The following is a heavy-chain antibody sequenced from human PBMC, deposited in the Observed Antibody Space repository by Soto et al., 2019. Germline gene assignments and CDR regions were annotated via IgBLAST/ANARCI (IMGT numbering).Heavy chain of an antibody. CDR1: GFTFSNYD. D-gene: IGHD2-2*01. J-gene: IGHJ4*02. V-gene: IGHV3-23*04. CDR2: ITGSGGGT. CDR3: AKLYYCRVTHCYAHDY. Sequence: EVQVVESGGGLVQPGGSLRLSCAASGFTFSNYDMNWVRQAPGKGLEWVSLITGSGGGTFYADSVKGRFTISRDNSKNSLHLQMNSLRAEDTAVFYCAKLYYCRVTHCYAHDYWGQGTLVTVSS.